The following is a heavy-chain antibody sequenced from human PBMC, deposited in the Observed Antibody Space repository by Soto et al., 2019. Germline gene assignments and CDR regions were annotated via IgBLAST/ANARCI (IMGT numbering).Heavy chain of an antibody. D-gene: IGHD3-10*01. CDR1: GAILTSYY. V-gene: IGHV4-59*08. CDR2: IYNSGST. J-gene: IGHJ5*02. CDR3: ARGDQWRPGEGNWFDP. Sequence: SETLSLTCSVSGAILTSYYWGWIRQPPGKGLEWIGYIYNSGSTDYSPSLKSRVTISLDTSKNQFSLKLTSVTAADTAIYYCARGDQWRPGEGNWFDPWGQGTVVTVSS.